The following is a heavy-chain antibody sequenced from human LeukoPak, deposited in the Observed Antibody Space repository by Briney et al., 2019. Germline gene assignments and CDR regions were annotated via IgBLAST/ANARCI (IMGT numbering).Heavy chain of an antibody. Sequence: GGSLRVSCAASGFTFSSYAMRWVRQAPGRGLEWVSAISGSGGSTYYADSVKGRFTISRDNSKNTLYLQMNSLRAEDTAVYYCAKGDYYDSSGHDAFDIWGQGTMVTVSS. CDR2: ISGSGGST. CDR3: AKGDYYDSSGHDAFDI. V-gene: IGHV3-23*01. D-gene: IGHD3-22*01. CDR1: GFTFSSYA. J-gene: IGHJ3*02.